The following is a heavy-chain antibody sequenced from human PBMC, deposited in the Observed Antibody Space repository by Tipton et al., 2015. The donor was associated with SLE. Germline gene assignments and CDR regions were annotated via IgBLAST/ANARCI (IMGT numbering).Heavy chain of an antibody. J-gene: IGHJ3*02. CDR2: INHSGST. CDR1: GGSFSGYY. CDR3: ARGSSLAAFDI. V-gene: IGHV4-34*01. Sequence: TLSLTCAVYGGSFSGYYWSWIRQPPGKGLAWIGEINHSGSTNYNPSLKSRVTISVDTSKNHFSLKLSSVTAADTAVYYCARGSSLAAFDIWGQGTMVTVSS.